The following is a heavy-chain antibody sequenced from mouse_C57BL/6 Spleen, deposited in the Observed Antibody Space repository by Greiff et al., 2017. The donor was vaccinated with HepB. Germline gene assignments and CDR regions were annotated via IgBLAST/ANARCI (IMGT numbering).Heavy chain of an antibody. CDR1: GYTFTSYW. V-gene: IGHV1-5*01. D-gene: IGHD1-1*01. J-gene: IGHJ1*03. CDR3: TNYYGSGGYFDV. Sequence: VQLQQSGTVLARPGASVKMSCKTSGYTFTSYWMHWVKQRPGQGLEWIGAIYPGNSDTSYNQKFKGKAKLTAVTSASTAYMELSSLTNEDSAVYYCTNYYGSGGYFDVWGTGTTVTVSS. CDR2: IYPGNSDT.